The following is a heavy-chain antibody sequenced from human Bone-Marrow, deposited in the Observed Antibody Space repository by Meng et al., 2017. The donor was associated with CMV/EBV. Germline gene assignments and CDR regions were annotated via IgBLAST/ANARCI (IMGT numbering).Heavy chain of an antibody. Sequence: GESLKISCAASGFTVSSYRMSWVRQAPGKGLEWVSSISGSGQTTYYAVSVKGRFTICRDNFKTSLCLQMNSLGAEDTGVYFCEMYGRRYNTKGPTSYFYWGQGVLVTVSS. CDR2: ISGSGQTT. V-gene: IGHV3-23*01. CDR1: GFTVSSYR. D-gene: IGHD1-1*01. CDR3: EMYGRRYNTKGPTSYFY. J-gene: IGHJ4*02.